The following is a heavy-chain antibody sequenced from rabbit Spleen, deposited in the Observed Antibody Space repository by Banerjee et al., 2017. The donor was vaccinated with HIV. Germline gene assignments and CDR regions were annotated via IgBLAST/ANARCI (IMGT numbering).Heavy chain of an antibody. V-gene: IGHV1S40*01. J-gene: IGHJ3*01. CDR1: GFSFSSSYW. CDR3: ARAIVPWLGLTRLDL. CDR2: IYTSSGST. Sequence: QSLEESGGDLVKPGASLTLTCTASGFSFSSSYWMCWVRQAPGKGLEWIACIYTSSGSTYYASWAKGRFIMSRTSSTTVTLQMTSLTAADTATYFCARAIVPWLGLTRLDLWGQGTLVTVS. D-gene: IGHD4-1*01.